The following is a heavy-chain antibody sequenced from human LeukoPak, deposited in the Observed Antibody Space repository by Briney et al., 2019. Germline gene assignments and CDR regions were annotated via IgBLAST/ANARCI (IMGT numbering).Heavy chain of an antibody. J-gene: IGHJ4*02. Sequence: GGSLRLSCVDSGFTFTNAWMSWVRQAPGKGLEWIGRIKSKTDGETTNYAEPVRGRFTISRDDSKSAVYLQMSSLKIEDTAVYYCTTDLGTYYHGSQRLIPIDYWGQGTLVTVSS. CDR2: IKSKTDGETT. CDR1: GFTFTNAW. V-gene: IGHV3-15*01. CDR3: TTDLGTYYHGSQRLIPIDY. D-gene: IGHD3-10*01.